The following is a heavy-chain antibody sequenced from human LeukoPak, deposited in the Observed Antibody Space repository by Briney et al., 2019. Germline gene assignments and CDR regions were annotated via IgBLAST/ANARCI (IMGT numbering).Heavy chain of an antibody. J-gene: IGHJ4*02. V-gene: IGHV3-30*02. Sequence: GGSLRLSCAASGFTFRSYGMHWVRQAPGKGLEWVAFIRYDGSDKYYADSVKGRFIISRDNSKNTVYLQMNSLRVEDTAVYYCAKDLRLAAATHLDYWGQGTLVTASS. CDR3: AKDLRLAAATHLDY. CDR2: IRYDGSDK. D-gene: IGHD6-13*01. CDR1: GFTFRSYG.